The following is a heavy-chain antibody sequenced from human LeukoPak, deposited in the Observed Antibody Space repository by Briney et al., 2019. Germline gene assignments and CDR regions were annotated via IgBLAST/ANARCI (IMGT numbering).Heavy chain of an antibody. V-gene: IGHV3-23*01. J-gene: IGHJ5*02. CDR2: ISGSGGST. D-gene: IGHD3-22*01. CDR3: ARNYDSSLIRWFDL. Sequence: GGSLRLSCTASGFTFSSYTMSWVSPAPGKGLEWVSSISGSGGSTYYADSVKGRLTIARANSKHTLYWQVNSLCAEDTALYYCARNYDSSLIRWFDLWGQGTLVTVSS. CDR1: GFTFSSYT.